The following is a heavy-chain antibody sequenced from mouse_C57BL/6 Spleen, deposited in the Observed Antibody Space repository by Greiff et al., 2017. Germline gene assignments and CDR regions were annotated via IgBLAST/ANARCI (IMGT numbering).Heavy chain of an antibody. J-gene: IGHJ1*03. CDR3: ARECAVVTVDV. D-gene: IGHD2-5*01. CDR2: IDPSDSET. V-gene: IGHV1-69*01. CDR1: GYTFTSYW. Sequence: QVQLQQSGAELVMPGSSVKLSCKASGYTFTSYWMHWVKQRPIQGLEWIGDIDPSDSETNYNQKFKGKSTLTVDKSSSTAYMQLSSLTSEDSAVYYCARECAVVTVDVWGTGTTVTVSS.